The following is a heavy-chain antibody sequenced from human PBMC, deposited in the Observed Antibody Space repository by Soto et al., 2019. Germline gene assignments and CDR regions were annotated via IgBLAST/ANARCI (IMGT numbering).Heavy chain of an antibody. J-gene: IGHJ4*02. CDR3: ARDNGGPVAGQHFDY. D-gene: IGHD6-19*01. CDR1: GFTFSDYG. CDR2: LNTDGENT. Sequence: EVQLLESGGGLVQPGGSLRLSCVGSGFTFSDYGMGWVRQAPGKGLEWVSTLNTDGENTHYADSVKGRFTISRDNSKNTLYLQVNSLRADDTAIYYSARDNGGPVAGQHFDYWGQGTLVTVSS. V-gene: IGHV3-23*01.